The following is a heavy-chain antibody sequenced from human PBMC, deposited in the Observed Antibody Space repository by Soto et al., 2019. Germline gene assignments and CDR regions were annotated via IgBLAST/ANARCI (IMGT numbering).Heavy chain of an antibody. Sequence: GGSLRLSCAASGFTFSSTSMYWVRQAPGKGLEWVSYISTSSGTIYYADSVKGRFTISRDNAKNSLYLQMNSLRGEDTAVYYCATYTGSTSSDGGYWGQGTLVTVSS. V-gene: IGHV3-48*01. D-gene: IGHD6-6*01. CDR3: ATYTGSTSSDGGY. CDR1: GFTFSSTS. CDR2: ISTSSGTI. J-gene: IGHJ4*02.